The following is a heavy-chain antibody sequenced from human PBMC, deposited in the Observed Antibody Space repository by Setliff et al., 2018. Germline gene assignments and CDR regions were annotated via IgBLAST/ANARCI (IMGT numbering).Heavy chain of an antibody. CDR1: GGSSSSHY. CDR2: IHYSGTT. Sequence: SETLSLTCTVPGGSSSSHYWSWIRQPPGKGLEWIGYIHYSGTTNYNPSLKSRVTISVDTSKNQFSLKLSSVTAADTAVYYCARGRGLVTSYYFDYWGQGTLVTVSS. D-gene: IGHD3-9*01. J-gene: IGHJ4*02. V-gene: IGHV4-59*11. CDR3: ARGRGLVTSYYFDY.